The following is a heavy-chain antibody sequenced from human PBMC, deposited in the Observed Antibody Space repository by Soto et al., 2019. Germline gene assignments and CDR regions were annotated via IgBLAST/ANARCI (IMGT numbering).Heavy chain of an antibody. CDR1: GYTFTSYY. Sequence: QVQLVQSGAEVKKPGASVKVSCKASGYTFTSYYMHWVRQAPGQGLEWMGIINPSGGSTSYAQKFQGRVTMTRDTSTSTVYMELSSLRSEDTAVYYCARGGTPPLYYGDPRGWSAFDIWGQGTMVTVSS. CDR3: ARGGTPPLYYGDPRGWSAFDI. V-gene: IGHV1-46*01. D-gene: IGHD4-17*01. CDR2: INPSGGST. J-gene: IGHJ3*02.